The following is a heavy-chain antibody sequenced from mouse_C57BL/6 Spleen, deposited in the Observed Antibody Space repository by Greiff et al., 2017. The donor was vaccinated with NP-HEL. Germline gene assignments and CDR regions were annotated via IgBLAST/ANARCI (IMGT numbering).Heavy chain of an antibody. Sequence: VKLMESGAELVRPGASVTLSCKASGYTFTDYEMHWVKQTPVHGLEWIGAIDPETGGTAYNQKFKGKAILTADKSSSTAYMELRSLTSEDSAVYYCTRENDGNYPFDYWGQGTTLTVSS. J-gene: IGHJ2*01. CDR2: IDPETGGT. CDR1: GYTFTDYE. V-gene: IGHV1-15*01. CDR3: TRENDGNYPFDY. D-gene: IGHD2-3*01.